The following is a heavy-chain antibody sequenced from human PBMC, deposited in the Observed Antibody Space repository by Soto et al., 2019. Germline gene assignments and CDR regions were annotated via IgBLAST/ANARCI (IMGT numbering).Heavy chain of an antibody. CDR3: ARARGHWNYGLIDP. Sequence: SETRARTGAVSGCSISSSNWWSWVRQPPGKGLEWIGEIYHSGSTNYNPSLKSRVTISVDKSKNQFSLKLSSVTAADTAVYYCARARGHWNYGLIDPWGQGTLVTVSS. CDR1: GCSISSSNW. V-gene: IGHV4-4*02. D-gene: IGHD1-7*01. J-gene: IGHJ5*02. CDR2: IYHSGST.